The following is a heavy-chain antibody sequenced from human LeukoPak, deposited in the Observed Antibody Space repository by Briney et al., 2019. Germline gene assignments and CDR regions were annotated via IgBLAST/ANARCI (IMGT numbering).Heavy chain of an antibody. CDR2: IYYSGST. D-gene: IGHD3-9*01. V-gene: IGHV4-59*01. J-gene: IGHJ4*02. CDR1: GSSISSYY. CDR3: ARGGDILTGYYNQYYFDY. Sequence: SETLSLTCTVSGSSISSYYWSWIRQPPGKGLEWIGYIYYSGSTNYNPSLKSRVTISVDTSKNQFSLKLSSVTAADTAVYYCARGGDILTGYYNQYYFDYWGQGTLVTVSS.